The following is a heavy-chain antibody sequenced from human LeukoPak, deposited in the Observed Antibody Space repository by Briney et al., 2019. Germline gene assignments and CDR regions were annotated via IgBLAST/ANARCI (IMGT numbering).Heavy chain of an antibody. D-gene: IGHD3-9*01. CDR2: MNPNSGNT. Sequence: GASVKVSCKASGYTFTSYDINWVRQATGQGLEWMGWMNPNSGNTGYAQKFQGRVTMTRNTSISTAYMELSSLRSEDTAVYYCARVGVRAIGDILTSLLGPRKYYYGMDVWGQGTTVTVSS. CDR3: ARVGVRAIGDILTSLLGPRKYYYGMDV. CDR1: GYTFTSYD. V-gene: IGHV1-8*01. J-gene: IGHJ6*02.